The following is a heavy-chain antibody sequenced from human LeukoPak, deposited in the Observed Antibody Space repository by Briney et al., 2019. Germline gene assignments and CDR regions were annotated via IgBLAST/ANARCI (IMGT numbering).Heavy chain of an antibody. CDR3: ARGQRYEAIDY. CDR1: AYTLTTYV. D-gene: IGHD6-25*01. Sequence: ASVKVSCEASAYTLTTYVISWVRQPHGQGLDWMGLISAYNGNTNYAQMLKGRVTMTTDTSTSKAYMELRSLRSDDTAEYYCARGQRYEAIDYWGQGTLVTVSS. CDR2: ISAYNGNT. V-gene: IGHV1-18*01. J-gene: IGHJ4*02.